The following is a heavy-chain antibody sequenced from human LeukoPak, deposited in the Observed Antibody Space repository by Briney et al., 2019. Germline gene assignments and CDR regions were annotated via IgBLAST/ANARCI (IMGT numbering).Heavy chain of an antibody. CDR1: GYTFIKYW. CDR3: ARHVDDRGYHYYYMDV. J-gene: IGHJ6*03. CDR2: IYPRDSDT. V-gene: IGHV5-51*01. Sequence: PGESLKISCKGSGYTFIKYWIGWVRQMPGKGLEWMGVIYPRDSDTRYSPSFQGRVTISADWSIDTAYLRWTSLEASDTAIYYCARHVDDRGYHYYYMDVWGEGTTVTVSS. D-gene: IGHD1-1*01.